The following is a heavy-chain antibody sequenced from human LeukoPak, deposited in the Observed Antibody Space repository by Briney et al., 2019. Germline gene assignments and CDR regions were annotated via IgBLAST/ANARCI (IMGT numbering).Heavy chain of an antibody. CDR2: FVPEDGET. D-gene: IGHD3-10*01. Sequence: ASVQVSCKLSGGTLTELSMHGVGQSPGKGREGMGGFVPEDGETIYAQKFQGRVTMPEDTSTDTAYMELSSLRSDDPAVYFCTTLPRGHLFDSWGQGTLVTVSS. CDR3: TTLPRGHLFDS. V-gene: IGHV1-24*01. CDR1: GGTLTELS. J-gene: IGHJ4*02.